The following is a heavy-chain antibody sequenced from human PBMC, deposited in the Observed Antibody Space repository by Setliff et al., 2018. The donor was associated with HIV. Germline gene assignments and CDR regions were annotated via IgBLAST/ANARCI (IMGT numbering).Heavy chain of an antibody. D-gene: IGHD6-19*01. Sequence: GESLKISCKGSGYSFTSYWIGWVRQMPGKGLEWMGIIYPGDSGTRYSPSFQGQVTISADKSISTAYLQWSSLKASDTAMCYCARHTSSGWWGDDAFDIWGQGTMVTVSS. J-gene: IGHJ3*02. CDR1: GYSFTSYW. V-gene: IGHV5-51*01. CDR2: IYPGDSGT. CDR3: ARHTSSGWWGDDAFDI.